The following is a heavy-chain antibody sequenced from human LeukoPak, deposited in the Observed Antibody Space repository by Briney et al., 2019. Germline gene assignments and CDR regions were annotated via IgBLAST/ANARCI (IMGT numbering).Heavy chain of an antibody. Sequence: SVKVSCKASGGTFSSYAISWVRQAPGQGLEWMGGIIPIFGTANYAQKFQGRVTITADESTGTAYMELSSLRSEDTAVYYCARVAVRFLEWPNPYYMDVWGKGTTVTVSS. V-gene: IGHV1-69*13. CDR2: IIPIFGTA. D-gene: IGHD3-3*01. J-gene: IGHJ6*03. CDR1: GGTFSSYA. CDR3: ARVAVRFLEWPNPYYMDV.